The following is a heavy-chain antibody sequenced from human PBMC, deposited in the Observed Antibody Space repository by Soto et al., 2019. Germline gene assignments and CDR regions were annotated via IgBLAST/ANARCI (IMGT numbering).Heavy chain of an antibody. CDR3: ARRRYCSGGSCYNRDPSKYYFDY. D-gene: IGHD2-15*01. V-gene: IGHV4-39*01. Sequence: QLLESGPGLVKPSETLSLTCTVSGGSISSSSYYWGWIRQPPGKGLEWIGSIYYSGSTYYNPSLKSRVTISVDTSKNQFSLKLSSVTAADTAVYYCARRRYCSGGSCYNRDPSKYYFDYWGQGTLVTVSS. CDR1: GGSISSSSYY. CDR2: IYYSGST. J-gene: IGHJ4*02.